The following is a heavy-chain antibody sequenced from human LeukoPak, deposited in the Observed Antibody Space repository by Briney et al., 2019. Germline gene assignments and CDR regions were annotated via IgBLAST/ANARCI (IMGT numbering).Heavy chain of an antibody. CDR2: IIPIFGIA. CDR3: ARDYYYGSGSYLEALDGFDI. Sequence: ASVKVSCKASAGTCSSNAISGVRQAPGQGLEWMVRIIPIFGIANYAQKFQGRVSITADKSTSTAYMELSSLSSEDTAVYYCARDYYYGSGSYLEALDGFDIWGQGTMVTVSS. J-gene: IGHJ3*02. CDR1: AGTCSSNA. V-gene: IGHV1-69*04. D-gene: IGHD3-10*01.